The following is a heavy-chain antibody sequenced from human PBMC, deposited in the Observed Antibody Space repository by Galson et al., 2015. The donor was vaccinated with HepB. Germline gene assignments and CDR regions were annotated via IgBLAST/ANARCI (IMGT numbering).Heavy chain of an antibody. CDR3: ARALITIFGVVILSDAFDI. J-gene: IGHJ3*02. D-gene: IGHD3-3*01. CDR2: TYYRSKWYN. CDR1: GDSVSSNSAA. Sequence: CAISGDSVSSNSAAWNWIRQSPSRGLEWLGRTYYRSKWYNDYAVSVKSRITINPDTSKNQFSLQLNSVTPEDTAVYYCARALITIFGVVILSDAFDIWGQGTMVTVSS. V-gene: IGHV6-1*01.